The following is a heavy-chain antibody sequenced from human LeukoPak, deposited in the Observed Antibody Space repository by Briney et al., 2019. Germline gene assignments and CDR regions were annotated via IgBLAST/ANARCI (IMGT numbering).Heavy chain of an antibody. CDR3: ARLRYPDYIVATLILDY. Sequence: GESLKISCKGSGYRFTSYWIGWVRQMPGKGLEWMGIIYPGDSDTRYSPSFQGQVTISADKSISTAYLQWSSLKASDTAMYYCARLRYPDYIVATLILDYWGQGTLVTVSS. CDR2: IYPGDSDT. CDR1: GYRFTSYW. D-gene: IGHD5-12*01. V-gene: IGHV5-51*01. J-gene: IGHJ4*02.